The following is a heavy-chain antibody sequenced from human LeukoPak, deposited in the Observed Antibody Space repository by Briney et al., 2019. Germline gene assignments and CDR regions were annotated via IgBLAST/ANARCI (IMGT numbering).Heavy chain of an antibody. CDR1: GGSISSYY. V-gene: IGHV4-59*01. J-gene: IGHJ4*02. Sequence: PSETLSLTCTVSGGSISSYYWSWIRQPPGKGLEWIGYIYYSGSTNYNPSLKSRVIISVDTSKNQFSLKLSSVTAADTAVYYCASWICSSTSCYFVYWGQGTLVTVSS. CDR3: ASWICSSTSCYFVY. CDR2: IYYSGST. D-gene: IGHD2-2*01.